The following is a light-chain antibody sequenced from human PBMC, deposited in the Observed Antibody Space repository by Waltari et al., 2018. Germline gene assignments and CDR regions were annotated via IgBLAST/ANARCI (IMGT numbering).Light chain of an antibody. CDR1: KLGDKY. CDR2: QDT. CDR3: QAWDSSTRYV. Sequence: SYELTQPPSVSVSPGQTASITCSGDKLGDKYACWYQRKPGQSPVRVIYQDTQRPSGIPDRCSGSSSGNTATLTIGGTQAMDEADYYCQAWDSSTRYVFGSGTKVTVL. J-gene: IGLJ1*01. V-gene: IGLV3-1*01.